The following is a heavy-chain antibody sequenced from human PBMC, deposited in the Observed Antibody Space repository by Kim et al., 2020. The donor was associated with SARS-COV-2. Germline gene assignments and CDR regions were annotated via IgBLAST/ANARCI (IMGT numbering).Heavy chain of an antibody. CDR1: GFTFSSYG. CDR2: ISYDGSNK. Sequence: GGSLRLSCAASGFTFSSYGMHWVRQAPGKGLEWVAVISYDGSNKYYADSVKGRFTISRDNSKNTLYLQMNSLRAEDTAVYYCAKELGRDDGDAFDIWGQG. V-gene: IGHV3-30*18. J-gene: IGHJ3*02. CDR3: AKELGRDDGDAFDI. D-gene: IGHD3-16*01.